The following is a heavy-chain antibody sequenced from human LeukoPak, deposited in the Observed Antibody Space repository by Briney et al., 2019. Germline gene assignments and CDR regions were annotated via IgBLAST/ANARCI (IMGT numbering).Heavy chain of an antibody. V-gene: IGHV4-59*01. CDR1: GGSISSYY. D-gene: IGHD3-22*01. J-gene: IGHJ4*02. CDR3: ARGRYSGYYYPPLDY. CDR2: IYYSGST. Sequence: SETLSLTCTVSGGSISSYYWSWIRQPPGKGLEWMGYIYYSGSTNYNPSLKSRVTISVDTSKNQFSLKLSSVTAADTAVYYCARGRYSGYYYPPLDYWGQGTLVTVSS.